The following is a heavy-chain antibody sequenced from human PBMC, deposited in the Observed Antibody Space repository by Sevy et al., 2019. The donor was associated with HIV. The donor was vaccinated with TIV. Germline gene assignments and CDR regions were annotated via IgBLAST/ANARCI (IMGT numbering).Heavy chain of an antibody. D-gene: IGHD1-7*01. Sequence: GGSLRLSCAASETTFSNYGMHWVRQAPGKGLEWVAFIRFDGNNRFYADSVKGRFTVSRDNSRNILYLQMNSLRPEDTAVYYCAKVYEWNSYDYYDYMDVWGKGTTVTVSS. CDR1: ETTFSNYG. V-gene: IGHV3-30*02. CDR3: AKVYEWNSYDYYDYMDV. J-gene: IGHJ6*03. CDR2: IRFDGNNR.